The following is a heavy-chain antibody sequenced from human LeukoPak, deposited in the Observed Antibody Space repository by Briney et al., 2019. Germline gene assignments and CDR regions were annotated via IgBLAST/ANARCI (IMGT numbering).Heavy chain of an antibody. V-gene: IGHV3-48*01. CDR2: ISHSGGAE. CDR1: GFRFSTYS. J-gene: IGHJ4*02. Sequence: GGSLRLSCAASGFRFSTYSMNWVRQRPGKGLEWISYISHSGGAEHYTDSVKGRFTISRDNAKNALYLLMNSLRAEDTAVYFCARDYVFAFDYWSQGTLVTVSS. D-gene: IGHD3-10*02. CDR3: ARDYVFAFDY.